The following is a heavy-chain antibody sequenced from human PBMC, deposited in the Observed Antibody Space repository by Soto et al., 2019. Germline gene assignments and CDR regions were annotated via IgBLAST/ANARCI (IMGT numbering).Heavy chain of an antibody. V-gene: IGHV3-23*01. D-gene: IGHD6-13*01. Sequence: GGSLRLSCAASGFTFSSYAMSWVRQAPGKGLEWVSAISGSGGSTYYADSVKGRFTISRDNSKNTLYLQMNSLRAEDTAVYYCAKDLYSSSWYPHFDYWGQGTLVTVSS. CDR1: GFTFSSYA. CDR2: ISGSGGST. CDR3: AKDLYSSSWYPHFDY. J-gene: IGHJ4*02.